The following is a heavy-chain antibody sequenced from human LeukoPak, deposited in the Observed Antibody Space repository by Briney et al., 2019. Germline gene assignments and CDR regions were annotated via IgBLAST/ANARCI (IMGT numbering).Heavy chain of an antibody. D-gene: IGHD2-8*01. J-gene: IGHJ6*02. CDR2: INHIGST. CDR3: ARLGYCTNGVCYGYYYGMDV. V-gene: IGHV4-34*01. Sequence: SETLSRTCAVYGGSFSGYYWSWIRQPPGKGLEWIGEINHIGSTNYNPSLKSRVTISVDTSKNQFSPKLSSVTAADTAVYYCARLGYCTNGVCYGYYYGMDVWGQGTTVTVSS. CDR1: GGSFSGYY.